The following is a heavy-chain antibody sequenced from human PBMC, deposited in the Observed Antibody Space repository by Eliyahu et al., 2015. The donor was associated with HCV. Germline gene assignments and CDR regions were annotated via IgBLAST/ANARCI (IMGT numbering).Heavy chain of an antibody. D-gene: IGHD3-3*01. V-gene: IGHV2-5*02. J-gene: IGHJ5*02. Sequence: QITLRESGPTQVKPAQTLTLTCTFSGFXFSTRGEGVGWIRQAPGKALEWLAFIYWDDDTRYSPSLKNRLSITKDTSKNQVVLTMTNMDPTDTGTYFCAHRGMTTIFGVVIGSGWFDPWGQGIQVTVS. CDR2: IYWDDDT. CDR1: GFXFSTRGEG. CDR3: AHRGMTTIFGVVIGSGWFDP.